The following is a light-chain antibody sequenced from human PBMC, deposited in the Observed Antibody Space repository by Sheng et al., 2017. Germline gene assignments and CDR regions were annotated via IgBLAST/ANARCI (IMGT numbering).Light chain of an antibody. CDR1: SSNIGSNS. J-gene: IGLJ3*02. V-gene: IGLV1-47*01. CDR2: KNN. CDR3: AAWDDSLSGLWV. Sequence: QTVLTQPPSASGTPGQRVTISCSGSSSNIGSNSVYWYQHLPGSAPKLLIYKNNQRPSGVPDRFSGSKSGTSASLAIGGLRSEDEGDYYCAAWDDSLSGLWVFGGGTKLTVL.